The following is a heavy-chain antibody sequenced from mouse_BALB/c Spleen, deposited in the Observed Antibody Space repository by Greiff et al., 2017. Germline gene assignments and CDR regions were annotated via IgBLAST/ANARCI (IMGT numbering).Heavy chain of an antibody. CDR3: ARELLGFAY. Sequence: QVQLQQSGAELAKPGASVKMFCKASGYTFTSYWMHWVKQRPGQGLEWIGYINPSTGYTEYNQKFKDKATLTADKSSSTAYMQLSSLTSEDSAVYYCARELLGFAYWGQGTLVTVSA. CDR1: GYTFTSYW. J-gene: IGHJ3*01. V-gene: IGHV1-7*01. D-gene: IGHD2-1*01. CDR2: INPSTGYT.